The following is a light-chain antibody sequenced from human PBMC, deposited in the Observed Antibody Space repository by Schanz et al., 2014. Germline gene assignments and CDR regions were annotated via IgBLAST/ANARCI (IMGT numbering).Light chain of an antibody. CDR3: SSYTSSSTLV. CDR1: SSDVGGYNY. J-gene: IGLJ3*02. CDR2: DVS. V-gene: IGLV2-8*01. Sequence: QSALTQPPSASGSPGQSVAISCTGTSSDVGGYNYVSWYQHHPGKAPKLMIYDVSKRPSGVPDRFSGSKSGNTAFLTISGLQAEDEADYYCSSYTSSSTLVFGGGTKLTVL.